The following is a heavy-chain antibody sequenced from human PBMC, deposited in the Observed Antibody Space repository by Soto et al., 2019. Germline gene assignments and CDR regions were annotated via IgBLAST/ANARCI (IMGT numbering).Heavy chain of an antibody. CDR3: AKVGRIAARPYYFDY. D-gene: IGHD6-6*01. J-gene: IGHJ4*02. V-gene: IGHV3-30*18. CDR2: ISYDGSNK. Sequence: GGPLRLSCAASGFTFSSYGMHWVRQAPGKGLEWVAVISYDGSNKYYADSVKGRFTISRDNSKNTLYLQMNSLRAEDTAVYYCAKVGRIAARPYYFDYWGQGTLVTVSS. CDR1: GFTFSSYG.